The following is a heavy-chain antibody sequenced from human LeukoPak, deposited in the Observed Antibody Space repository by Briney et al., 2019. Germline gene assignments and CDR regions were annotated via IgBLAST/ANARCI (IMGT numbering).Heavy chain of an antibody. CDR1: GFTFDDYV. Sequence: GGSLRLSCAASGFTFDDYVIHWVRQAPGKGLEWVSLISGDGVNTYYADSVKGRVTISRDNSKNTLYLQMNSLRAEDTAVYYCAKLPRYDYVWGSYNDYWGQGTLVTVSS. CDR2: ISGDGVNT. D-gene: IGHD3-16*01. J-gene: IGHJ4*02. V-gene: IGHV3-43*02. CDR3: AKLPRYDYVWGSYNDY.